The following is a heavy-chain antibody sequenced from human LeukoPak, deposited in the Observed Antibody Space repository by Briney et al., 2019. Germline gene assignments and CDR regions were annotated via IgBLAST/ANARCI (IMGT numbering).Heavy chain of an antibody. CDR2: FDPEDGET. J-gene: IGHJ4*02. CDR3: ATEFSDRGITMVRGVHFDY. D-gene: IGHD3-10*01. V-gene: IGHV1-24*01. Sequence: ASVKVSCKVSGYTLTELSMHWVRQAPGKGLEWMGGFDPEDGETICAQKFQGRVTMTEDTSTDTAYMELSSLRSEDTVVYYCATEFSDRGITMVRGVHFDYWGQGTLVTVSS. CDR1: GYTLTELS.